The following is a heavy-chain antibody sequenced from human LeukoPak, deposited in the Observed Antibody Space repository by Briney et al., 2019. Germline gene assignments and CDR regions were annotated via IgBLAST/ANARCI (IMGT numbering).Heavy chain of an antibody. CDR2: INAGNGNT. J-gene: IGHJ4*02. CDR1: GYTFTGYA. V-gene: IGHV1-3*01. D-gene: IGHD3-9*01. CDR3: ARGCDILTGYYSFDY. Sequence: ASVKVSCKASGYTFTGYAMHWVRQAPGQRLEWMGWINAGNGNTKYSQKFQGRVTITRDTSASTAYMELSSLRSEDTAVYYCARGCDILTGYYSFDYWGQGTLVTVSS.